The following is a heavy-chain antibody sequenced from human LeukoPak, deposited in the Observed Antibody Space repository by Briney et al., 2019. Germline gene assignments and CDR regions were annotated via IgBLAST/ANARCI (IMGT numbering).Heavy chain of an antibody. CDR2: ISGSGGRT. Sequence: GGSLRLSCAASGFTFSSDVMSWVRQAPGKGLEWVSAISGSGGRTYYADSVKGRFTIFRDNAKNSLYLQMNSLRAEDTAVYYCARRSYYNGGYFDYWGQGTLVTVSS. J-gene: IGHJ4*02. D-gene: IGHD3-10*01. CDR3: ARRSYYNGGYFDY. V-gene: IGHV3-23*01. CDR1: GFTFSSDV.